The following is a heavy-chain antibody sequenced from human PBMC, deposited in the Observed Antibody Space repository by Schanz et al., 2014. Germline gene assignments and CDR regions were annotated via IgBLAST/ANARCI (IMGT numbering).Heavy chain of an antibody. CDR2: INHGGST. J-gene: IGHJ4*02. CDR3: ARAARRTRVVPLYFDY. CDR1: GGSFSGYY. D-gene: IGHD2-2*01. Sequence: QVQLQQWGAGLLKPSETLSLTCAVYGGSFSGYYWSWIRQPPGKGLEWIAEINHGGSTNYNPSLKSRVTIAVDPSNNQFSLKLRSVTAADTAVYYCARAARRTRVVPLYFDYWGQGTLVTVSS. V-gene: IGHV4-34*01.